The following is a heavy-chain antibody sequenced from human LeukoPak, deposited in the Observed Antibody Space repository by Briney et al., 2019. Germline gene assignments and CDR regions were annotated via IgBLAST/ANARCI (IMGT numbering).Heavy chain of an antibody. V-gene: IGHV4-39*01. CDR3: ARSAGYYDSSAYGDY. CDR1: GDSISTSNSY. CDR2: IYYSGNT. Sequence: SETLSLTCTVSGDSISTSNSYWGWIRQPPGAGLEWIGSIYYSGNTYYNASLKSRVTISVDTSKNQFSLKLTSVTAADTAVYYCARSAGYYDSSAYGDYWGQGTLVTVSS. D-gene: IGHD3-22*01. J-gene: IGHJ4*02.